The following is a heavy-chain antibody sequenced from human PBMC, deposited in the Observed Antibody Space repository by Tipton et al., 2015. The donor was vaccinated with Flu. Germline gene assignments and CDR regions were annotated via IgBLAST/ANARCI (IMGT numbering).Heavy chain of an antibody. CDR2: IYRSGST. V-gene: IGHV4-39*02. CDR3: ARGDGYNFDY. D-gene: IGHD5-24*01. CDR1: GGSISSSSYY. J-gene: IGHJ4*02. Sequence: GLVKPSETLSLTCTVSGGSISSSSYYWGWIRQPPGKGLEWIGSIYRSGSTFYNPSLKSRVTISVDTSKNQFSLKLSSVTAADTAVYYCARGDGYNFDYWGQGTLVTVSS.